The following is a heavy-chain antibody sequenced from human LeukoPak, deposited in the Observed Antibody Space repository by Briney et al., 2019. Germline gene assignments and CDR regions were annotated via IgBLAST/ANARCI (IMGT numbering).Heavy chain of an antibody. Sequence: SQTLSLTCTVSGGSISSGSYYWSWIWQPAGKGLEWIGRIYTSGSTNYNPSLKSRVTMSVDTSKNQFSLKLSSVTAADTAVYYCARRGSAPGWYFDLWGRGTLVTVSS. V-gene: IGHV4-61*02. CDR3: ARRGSAPGWYFDL. CDR1: GGSISSGSYY. D-gene: IGHD2-15*01. CDR2: IYTSGST. J-gene: IGHJ2*01.